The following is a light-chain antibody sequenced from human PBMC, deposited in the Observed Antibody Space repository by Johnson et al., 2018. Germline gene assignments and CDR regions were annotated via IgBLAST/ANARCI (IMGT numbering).Light chain of an antibody. CDR2: ENN. V-gene: IGLV1-51*02. CDR3: GTWDSSLSAGNV. CDR1: SSNIGNNY. J-gene: IGLJ1*01. Sequence: QSVLTQPPSVSVAPGQKVTISCSGSSSNIGNNYVSWYQQLPGTAPKLLIYENNKRPSGIPDRFSGSKSGTSATLGTTGLQTGDEADYYCGTWDSSLSAGNVFGTGTKVTVL.